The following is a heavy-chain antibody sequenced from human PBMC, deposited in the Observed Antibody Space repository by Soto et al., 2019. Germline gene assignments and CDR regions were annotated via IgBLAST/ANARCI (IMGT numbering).Heavy chain of an antibody. CDR3: ARWDLSGRSTFDY. D-gene: IGHD1-26*01. V-gene: IGHV4-30-2*01. J-gene: IGHJ4*02. CDR2: IYHSGST. CDR1: AGSISSGGYS. Sequence: QLQLQESGSGLVKPSQTLSLTCAVSAGSISSGGYSWGWIRQPPGKGLEWIGYIYHSGSTYYNPPLKRRVTISVDRTNYQFPMKLRSVTAADTAVYYCARWDLSGRSTFDYWGQGTLVTVSS.